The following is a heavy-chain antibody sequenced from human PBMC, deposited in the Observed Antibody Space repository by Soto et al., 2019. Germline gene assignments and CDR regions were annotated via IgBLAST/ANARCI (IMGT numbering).Heavy chain of an antibody. J-gene: IGHJ6*03. CDR3: AKASLDFWSCYYPQSYYYMDG. V-gene: IGHV3-23*01. Sequence: EVQLLESGGGLVQPGGSLRLSCAASGFTFSSYAMSWVRQAPGKGLEWVSAISGSGGSTYYADSVKGRFTISRDNSKHTLYFQRNSLRAEDTALYYCAKASLDFWSCYYPQSYYYMDGWGKGTTVTVYS. CDR1: GFTFSSYA. CDR2: ISGSGGST. D-gene: IGHD3-3*01.